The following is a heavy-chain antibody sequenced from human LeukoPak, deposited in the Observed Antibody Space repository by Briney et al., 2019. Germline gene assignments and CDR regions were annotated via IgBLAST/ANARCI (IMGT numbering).Heavy chain of an antibody. CDR3: AGGLGLGE. V-gene: IGHV4-34*01. CDR1: GGSFSGYY. CDR2: INHSGST. J-gene: IGHJ4*02. D-gene: IGHD3-16*01. Sequence: SETLSLTCAVYGGSFSGYYWSWIRQPPGKGLEWIGEINHSGSTNYNPSLKSRVTISVDTSKNQFSLKLSSVTAADTAVYYCAGGLGLGEWGQGTLVTVSS.